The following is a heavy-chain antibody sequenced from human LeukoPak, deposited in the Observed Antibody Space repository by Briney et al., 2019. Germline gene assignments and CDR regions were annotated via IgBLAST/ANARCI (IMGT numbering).Heavy chain of an antibody. D-gene: IGHD4-17*01. CDR2: IYSGGST. CDR1: GFTFSSYS. CDR3: ARSVRAFDI. J-gene: IGHJ3*02. V-gene: IGHV3-53*01. Sequence: GGSLRLSCAASGFTFSSYSMNWVRQAPGKGLEWVSVIYSGGSTYYADSVKGRFTISRDNSKNTLYLQMNSLRAEDTAVYYCARSVRAFDIWGQGTMVTVSS.